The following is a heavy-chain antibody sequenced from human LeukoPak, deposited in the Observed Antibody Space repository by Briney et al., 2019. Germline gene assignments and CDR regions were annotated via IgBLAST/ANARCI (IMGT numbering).Heavy chain of an antibody. Sequence: GASVRVSSKASGYTFTSYDINWVRQAPGQGLEWMGWMNPKSANTGYAQKSQGRVTMTRNTSISTAYMEVTSLRSEDTAVYYCARGPPESRSSDYWGQGTLVTVSS. CDR2: MNPKSANT. CDR3: ARGPPESRSSDY. D-gene: IGHD6-13*01. J-gene: IGHJ4*02. V-gene: IGHV1-8*01. CDR1: GYTFTSYD.